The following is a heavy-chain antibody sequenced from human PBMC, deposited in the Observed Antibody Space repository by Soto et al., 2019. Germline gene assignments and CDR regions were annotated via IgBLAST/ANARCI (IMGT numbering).Heavy chain of an antibody. V-gene: IGHV4-31*03. Sequence: QVQLQESGPGLVKPSQTLSLICTVSGGSISSGGYYWSWIRQHPGKGLEWIGYIYYSGSTYYNPSRKSRDTISVDTSKTQFSLKLPSVTAADTAVYYCARDWGRDGCFDYWGQGTLVTVSS. CDR2: IYYSGST. CDR1: GGSISSGGYY. CDR3: ARDWGRDGCFDY. J-gene: IGHJ4*02. D-gene: IGHD3-16*01.